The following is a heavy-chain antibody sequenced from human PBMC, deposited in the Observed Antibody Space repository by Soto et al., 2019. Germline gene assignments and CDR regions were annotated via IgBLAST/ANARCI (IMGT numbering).Heavy chain of an antibody. CDR1: GGSFSGYY. V-gene: IGHV4-34*01. D-gene: IGHD2-8*02. CDR3: ARGTGSKYYYGMDV. J-gene: IGHJ6*02. CDR2: INHSGST. Sequence: SETLSLTCAVYGGSFSGYYWSWIRQPPGKGLEWIGEINHSGSTNYNPSLKSRVTISVDTSKNQFSLKLSSVTAADTAVYYCARGTGSKYYYGMDVWGQGTTVTV.